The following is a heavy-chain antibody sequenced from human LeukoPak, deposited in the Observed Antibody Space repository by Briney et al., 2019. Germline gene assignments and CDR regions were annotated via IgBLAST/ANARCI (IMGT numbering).Heavy chain of an antibody. J-gene: IGHJ3*02. Sequence: ASVKLSCKASGYSFTSYDMHRVRQVPGQGLEWMGWINSNSGGTNYAQNFQGRVTMPRDTSISTAYMELSRLRSDDTAVYCCARDASSGWYGDDAFDIWGQGTMVTVSS. CDR2: INSNSGGT. CDR1: GYSFTSYD. CDR3: ARDASSGWYGDDAFDI. V-gene: IGHV1-2*02. D-gene: IGHD6-19*01.